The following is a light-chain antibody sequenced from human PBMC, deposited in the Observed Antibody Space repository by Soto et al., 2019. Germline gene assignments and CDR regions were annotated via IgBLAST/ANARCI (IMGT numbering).Light chain of an antibody. V-gene: IGKV3-20*01. CDR1: QSVSSSY. Sequence: ELVLTQSPGTLSLSPGERATLSCRASQSVSSSYLAWYQQKPGQAPRLLIYGASSRDTGIPDRFSGSGSGPDFTLTISRLEAEDFAVEYCQQYGRSPPGVTFGPGNKVDIK. J-gene: IGKJ3*01. CDR2: GAS. CDR3: QQYGRSPPGVT.